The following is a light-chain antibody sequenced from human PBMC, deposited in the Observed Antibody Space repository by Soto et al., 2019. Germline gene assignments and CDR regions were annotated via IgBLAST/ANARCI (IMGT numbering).Light chain of an antibody. CDR3: QQYGRSPLT. Sequence: EIVLTQSPGTLSLSPGERATLSCRASQSVSSSYLGWYQQKPGQAPRLPIYGASSRATGIPDRFSGSGSGTDSTLTISRLEPEDFAVYYCQQYGRSPLTFGGGTKVEIK. V-gene: IGKV3-20*01. CDR1: QSVSSSY. CDR2: GAS. J-gene: IGKJ4*01.